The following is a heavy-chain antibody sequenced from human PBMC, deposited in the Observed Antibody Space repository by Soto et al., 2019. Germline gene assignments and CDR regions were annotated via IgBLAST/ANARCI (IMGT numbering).Heavy chain of an antibody. J-gene: IGHJ4*02. CDR3: ARDRSSGYYVFDY. CDR2: IWYDGSDK. Sequence: PGGSLRLSCAASGFTFSSYGMHWVRQAPGKGLEWVAVIWYDGSDKYYADSVKGRFTISRDNSKNTLYLQMNSLRAEDTAVYYCARDRSSGYYVFDYWGQGTLVTVSS. V-gene: IGHV3-33*01. CDR1: GFTFSSYG. D-gene: IGHD3-22*01.